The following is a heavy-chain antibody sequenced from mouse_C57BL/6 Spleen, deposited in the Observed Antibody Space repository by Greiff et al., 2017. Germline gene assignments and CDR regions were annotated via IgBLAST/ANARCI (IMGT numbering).Heavy chain of an antibody. CDR2: IDPSDSET. D-gene: IGHD1-1*01. CDR1: GYTFTSYW. J-gene: IGHJ2*01. Sequence: QVQLQQPGAELVRPGSSVKLSCKASGYTFTSYWMHWVKQRPIQGLEWIGNIDPSDSETHYNQKFKDKATLTVDKSSSTAYMQLSSLTSEDSAVYYCATHYYGSSFFDYWGQGTTLTVSS. V-gene: IGHV1-52*01. CDR3: ATHYYGSSFFDY.